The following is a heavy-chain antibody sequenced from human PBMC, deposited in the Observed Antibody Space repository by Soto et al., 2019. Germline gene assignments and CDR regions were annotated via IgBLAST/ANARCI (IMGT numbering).Heavy chain of an antibody. CDR1: GFTFSNYA. D-gene: IGHD2-2*01. CDR3: AEKFYHQFES. Sequence: EVQLLESGGGLVQPGGSLRLSCAASGFTFSNYAMGWVRQGPGKGLEWVSAINPGGDKTYYADSVHGRSTTSRDNSKNTLYLQMPSLGGKDSATYHCAEKFYHQFESWGQETRLPCSS. CDR2: INPGGDKT. J-gene: IGHJ4*02. V-gene: IGHV3-23*01.